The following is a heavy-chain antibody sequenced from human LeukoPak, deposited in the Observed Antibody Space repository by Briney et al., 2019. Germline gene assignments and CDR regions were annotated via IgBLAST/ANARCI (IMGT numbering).Heavy chain of an antibody. CDR1: GFTFSSYS. CDR3: ARDRSGSYGY. J-gene: IGHJ4*02. Sequence: AGGSLRLSCAAPGFTFSSYSMNWVRQAPGKGLEWVSSISSSSSYIYYADSVRGRFTISRDNAKNSLYLQMNSLRAEDTAVYYCARDRSGSYGYWGQGTLVTVSS. D-gene: IGHD1-26*01. CDR2: ISSSSSYI. V-gene: IGHV3-21*04.